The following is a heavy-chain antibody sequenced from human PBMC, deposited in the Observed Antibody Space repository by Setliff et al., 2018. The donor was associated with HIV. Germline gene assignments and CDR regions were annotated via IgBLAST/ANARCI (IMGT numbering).Heavy chain of an antibody. CDR1: GYSISSDYC. Sequence: SETLSLTCAVSGYSISSDYCWGWIRQPPGKGLEWIGNMCHGGNNNYYNPSLKSRLTISVETSKNQFSLRLNSVTAADTAVYFCARGGAVSADFDSWGQGTLVTVSS. V-gene: IGHV4-38-2*01. J-gene: IGHJ4*02. D-gene: IGHD3-16*01. CDR2: MCHGGNNN. CDR3: ARGGAVSADFDS.